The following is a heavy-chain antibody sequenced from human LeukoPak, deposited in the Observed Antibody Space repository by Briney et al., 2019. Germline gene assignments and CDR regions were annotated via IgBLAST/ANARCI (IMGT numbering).Heavy chain of an antibody. CDR3: ARFKGGTGFDY. J-gene: IGHJ4*02. D-gene: IGHD1-26*01. V-gene: IGHV4-39*01. CDR1: GGSITTTDFD. CDR2: ISSSGKA. Sequence: SETLSLTCAVSGGSITTTDFDWAWIRQPPGQGFEWIATISSSGKAYYYPSLMSRVTISVDTSKNQFSLDVTSVAAADTGLFYCARFKGGTGFDYWGRGILVIVS.